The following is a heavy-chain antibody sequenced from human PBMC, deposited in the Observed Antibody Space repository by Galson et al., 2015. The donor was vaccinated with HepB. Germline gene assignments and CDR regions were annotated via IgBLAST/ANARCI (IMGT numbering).Heavy chain of an antibody. CDR3: VRDGEGDDILTGYYTGYFDY. J-gene: IGHJ4*02. CDR2: ISYDGSNK. V-gene: IGHV3-30*04. D-gene: IGHD3-9*01. CDR1: GFTFSSYA. Sequence: SLRLSCAASGFTFSSYAMHWVRQAPGKGLEWVAVISYDGSNKYYADSVKGRFTISRDNSKNTLYLQMNSLRAEDTAVYYCVRDGEGDDILTGYYTGYFDYWGQGTLVTVSS.